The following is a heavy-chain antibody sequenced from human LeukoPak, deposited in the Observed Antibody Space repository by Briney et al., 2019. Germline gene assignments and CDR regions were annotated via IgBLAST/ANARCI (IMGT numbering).Heavy chain of an antibody. J-gene: IGHJ3*02. V-gene: IGHV3-74*01. CDR3: ARAKGPVLLWFGELLGAFGI. D-gene: IGHD3-10*01. CDR2: INSDGSST. Sequence: GGSLRLSCAASGFTFSSYWMHWVRHAPGKGLVWVSRINSDGSSTSSADSVKGRFTISRDNAKNTLYLQMNSLRAEDTAVYYCARAKGPVLLWFGELLGAFGIWGQGTMVTVSS. CDR1: GFTFSSYW.